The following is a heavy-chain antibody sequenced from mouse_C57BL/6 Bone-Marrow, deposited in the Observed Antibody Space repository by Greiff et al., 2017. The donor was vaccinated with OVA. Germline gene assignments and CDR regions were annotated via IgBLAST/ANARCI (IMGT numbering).Heavy chain of an antibody. J-gene: IGHJ1*03. CDR1: GFTFSNYW. CDR3: TIYYYGSSYWYFDV. Sequence: EVKLMESGGGLVQPGGSMKLSCVASGFTFSNYWMNWVRQSPEKGLEWVAQIRLKSDNYATHYAESVKGRFTISRDDSKSSVYLQMNNLRAEDTGIYYCTIYYYGSSYWYFDVWGTGTTVTVSS. CDR2: IRLKSDNYAT. V-gene: IGHV6-3*01. D-gene: IGHD1-1*01.